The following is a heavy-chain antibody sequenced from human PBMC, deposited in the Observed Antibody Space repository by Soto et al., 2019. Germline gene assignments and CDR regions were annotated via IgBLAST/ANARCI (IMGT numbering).Heavy chain of an antibody. CDR2: ISAYNGNT. Sequence: KVSCKASGYTFTSYGISRVLQAPGQGLEWMGWISAYNGNTNYAQKLQGRVTMTTDTSTSTAYMELRSLRSDDTAVYYCARLADDFWSGYYIDYWGQGTLVNGSS. D-gene: IGHD3-3*01. J-gene: IGHJ4*02. V-gene: IGHV1-18*01. CDR1: GYTFTSYG. CDR3: ARLADDFWSGYYIDY.